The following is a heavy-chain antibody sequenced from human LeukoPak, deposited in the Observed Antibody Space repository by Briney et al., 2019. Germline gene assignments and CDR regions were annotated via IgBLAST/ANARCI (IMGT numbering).Heavy chain of an antibody. D-gene: IGHD6-13*01. Sequence: GGSLRLSCAASGFTFSSYAMGWVRQAPGKGLEWVSAIGTAGDTYYPGSVKGRFTISRENAKNSLYLQMNSLRAGDTAVYYCARAAAGTLAFDIWGQGTMVTVSS. CDR3: ARAAAGTLAFDI. V-gene: IGHV3-13*01. J-gene: IGHJ3*02. CDR1: GFTFSSYA. CDR2: IGTAGDT.